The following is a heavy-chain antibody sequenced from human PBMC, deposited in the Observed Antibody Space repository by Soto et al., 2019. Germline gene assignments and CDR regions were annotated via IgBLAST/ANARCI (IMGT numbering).Heavy chain of an antibody. J-gene: IGHJ4*02. CDR1: GFNYNNFA. CDR2: ISASGATI. V-gene: IGHV3-48*03. Sequence: EVLLVESGGGLVQPGGSLRLSCAVSGFNYNNFAMTWVRQAPGKGLEWVADISASGATIFYADSVKGRFSISRDNARKSLYLQMNSLRLEDTAVYYCVRATYFSDSSGYTRCFDYWGQGTLVTVSS. D-gene: IGHD3-22*01. CDR3: VRATYFSDSSGYTRCFDY.